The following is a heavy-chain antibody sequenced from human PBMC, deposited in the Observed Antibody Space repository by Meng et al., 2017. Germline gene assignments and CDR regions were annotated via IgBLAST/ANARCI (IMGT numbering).Heavy chain of an antibody. V-gene: IGHV4-38-2*02. CDR2: IYHSGST. J-gene: IGHJ1*01. CDR3: AKEQYYYDSSGHPTRGYFQH. CDR1: GYFTSSGYY. Sequence: SETLSLTCIVSGYFTSSGYYWGWIRQPPGKGLEWIGSIYHSGSTYYNPSLKSRVTISVDTSKDPFSLKLNSVTAADTAVYYCAKEQYYYDSSGHPTRGYFQHWGQGTLVTVSS. D-gene: IGHD3-22*01.